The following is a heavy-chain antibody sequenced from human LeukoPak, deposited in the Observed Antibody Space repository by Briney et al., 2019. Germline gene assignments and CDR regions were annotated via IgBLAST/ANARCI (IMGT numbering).Heavy chain of an antibody. CDR1: GGSFSGYY. CDR3: ARPSIYGSGKDAFDI. J-gene: IGHJ3*02. V-gene: IGHV4-34*01. CDR2: INHSGST. D-gene: IGHD3-10*01. Sequence: MASETLSLTCAVYGGSFSGYYWSWIRQPPGKGLEWIGEINHSGSTNYNPSLKSRVTISVDTSKNQFSLKLSSVTAADTAVYCCARPSIYGSGKDAFDIWGQGTMVTVSS.